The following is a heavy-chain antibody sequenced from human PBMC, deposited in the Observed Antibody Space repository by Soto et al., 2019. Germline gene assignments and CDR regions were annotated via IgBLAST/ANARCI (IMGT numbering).Heavy chain of an antibody. D-gene: IGHD3-10*01. Sequence: SVKVSCKASGGTFSSYAISWVRQAPGQGLEWMGGIIPIFGTANYAQKFQGRVTITADESTSTAYMELSSLRSEDTAVYYCARDEKDTMVRGTPGMIGYWGQGTLVTLSS. CDR3: ARDEKDTMVRGTPGMIGY. J-gene: IGHJ4*02. V-gene: IGHV1-69*13. CDR1: GGTFSSYA. CDR2: IIPIFGTA.